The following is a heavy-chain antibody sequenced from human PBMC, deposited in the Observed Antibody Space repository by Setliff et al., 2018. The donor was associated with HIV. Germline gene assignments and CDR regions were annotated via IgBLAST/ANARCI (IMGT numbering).Heavy chain of an antibody. D-gene: IGHD5-18*01. CDR1: NYSISSGYY. J-gene: IGHJ4*02. Sequence: SETLSLTCAVSNYSISSGYYWGWIRQSPGKGLEWIGSMYHSGSTYSNPSLKSRVTMSIDTSKNQLSLKLRSVTAADTAVYYCASGYNYAYSDYWGQGTLFTVSS. V-gene: IGHV4-38-2*01. CDR2: MYHSGST. CDR3: ASGYNYAYSDY.